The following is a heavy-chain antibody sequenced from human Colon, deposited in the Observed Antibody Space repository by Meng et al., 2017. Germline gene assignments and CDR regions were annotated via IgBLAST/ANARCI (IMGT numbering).Heavy chain of an antibody. CDR2: MNPDSGKT. J-gene: IGHJ4*02. CDR1: GYTFSNYE. CDR3: ARGGAPPYYFDY. Sequence: QVQLVQSVAEVKKPGASVRVSCETSGYTFSNYEVNWVRQASGHGLEWMGWMNPDSGKTGYAHKFQGRVTLTRDTSTGTAYMELTSLTPDDTAVYYCARGGAPPYYFDYWGQGTLVTVSS. V-gene: IGHV1-8*02. D-gene: IGHD1-26*01.